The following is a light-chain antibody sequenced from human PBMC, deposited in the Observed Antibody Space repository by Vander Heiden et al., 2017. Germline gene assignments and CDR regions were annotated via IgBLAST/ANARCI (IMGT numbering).Light chain of an antibody. J-gene: IGLJ1*01. CDR1: SSDIGVYNY. CDR2: EVS. Sequence: QSALTQPASVSGSPGQSITISCTGTSSDIGVYNYVSWYQQHPGKAPKLMIYEVSKRPSGVSDRFSGSKSGNTASLTISGLQAEDEADYYCSSYTNSGTYVFGTGTKVTVL. V-gene: IGLV2-14*01. CDR3: SSYTNSGTYV.